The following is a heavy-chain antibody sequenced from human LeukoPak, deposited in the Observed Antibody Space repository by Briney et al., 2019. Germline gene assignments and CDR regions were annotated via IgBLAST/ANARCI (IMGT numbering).Heavy chain of an antibody. CDR1: GFTFDDYN. V-gene: IGHV3-43*01. J-gene: IGHJ2*01. CDR3: AKDGCGGNCYASSDWYFDL. D-gene: IGHD2-21*02. CDR2: ISWDGGTT. Sequence: GGSLRLSCAASGFTFDDYNMHWVRHTPEKGLEWVSLISWDGGTTYYGDSMKGRFTVSRDNSKKSLYLQMNSLRTEDTALYYCAKDGCGGNCYASSDWYFDLWGRGTLVTVSS.